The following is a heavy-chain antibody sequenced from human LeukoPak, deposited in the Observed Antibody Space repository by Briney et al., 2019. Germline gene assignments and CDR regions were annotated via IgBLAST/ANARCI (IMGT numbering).Heavy chain of an antibody. D-gene: IGHD3-3*02. J-gene: IGHJ4*02. CDR3: ARGLRFISRGQGDDY. CDR1: GYTFTGYY. CDR2: INPNSGGT. V-gene: IGHV1-2*02. Sequence: GAPVKVSCKASGYTFTGYYMHWVRQAPGQGLEWMGWINPNSGGTNYAQKFQGRVTMTRDTSISTAYMELSRLRSDDTAVYYCARGLRFISRGQGDDYGGKGPLVPVSS.